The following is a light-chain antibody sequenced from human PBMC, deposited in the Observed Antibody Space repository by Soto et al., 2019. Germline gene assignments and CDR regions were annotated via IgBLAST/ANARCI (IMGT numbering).Light chain of an antibody. CDR1: SSDIGGYDY. V-gene: IGLV2-8*01. CDR3: SSYAGSNKRV. J-gene: IGLJ3*02. CDR2: EVS. Sequence: QSVLTQPPSASGSPGQSVTISCTGTSSDIGGYDYVSWYQHHPGKAPKVMIYEVSNRPSGVPDRFSGSKSGNTASLTVSGLQAEDEADYYCSSYAGSNKRVFGGGTKLTVL.